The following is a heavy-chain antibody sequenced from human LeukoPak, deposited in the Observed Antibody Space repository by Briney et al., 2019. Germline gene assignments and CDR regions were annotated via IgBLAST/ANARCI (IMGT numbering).Heavy chain of an antibody. CDR3: ARIPTIFGYYYYYMDV. V-gene: IGHV3-7*01. Sequence: GSLRLSCAASGCTFTTYWMGWVRQAPGKGLEWVANINQDGSEKYYADSVKGRFTISRDNAKNSLYLQMNSLRAEDTAVYYCARIPTIFGYYYYYMDVWGKGTTVTVSS. J-gene: IGHJ6*03. CDR2: INQDGSEK. CDR1: GCTFTTYW. D-gene: IGHD3-3*01.